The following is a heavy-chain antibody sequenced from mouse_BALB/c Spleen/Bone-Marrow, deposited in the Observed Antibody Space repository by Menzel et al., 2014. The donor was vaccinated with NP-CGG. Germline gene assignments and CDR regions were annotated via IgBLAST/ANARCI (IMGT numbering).Heavy chain of an antibody. D-gene: IGHD2-1*01. J-gene: IGHJ2*01. CDR2: INPDSSTI. CDR1: GFDFSRYW. CDR3: ARQGYYGKGDY. Sequence: EVKVVESGGGLVQPGGSLKLSCAASGFDFSRYWMSWVQQAPGKGLEWIGEINPDSSTINYTPSLKDKFIISRDNAKNTLYPQMSKVRSEDTALYYCARQGYYGKGDYWGQGTTLTVSS. V-gene: IGHV4-1*02.